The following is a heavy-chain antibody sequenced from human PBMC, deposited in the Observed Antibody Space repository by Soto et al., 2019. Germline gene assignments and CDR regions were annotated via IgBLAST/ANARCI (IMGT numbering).Heavy chain of an antibody. CDR3: ARRRDIVVVVAATPFDY. Sequence: QVQLQQWGAGLLKPSETLSLTCAVYGGSFSGYYWSWIRQPPGKGLEWIGEINHSGSTNYNPSLKSRVTRSVDTSKNQFSLKLISVTAADTAVYYCARRRDIVVVVAATPFDYWGQGTLVTVSS. D-gene: IGHD2-15*01. CDR2: INHSGST. CDR1: GGSFSGYY. V-gene: IGHV4-34*01. J-gene: IGHJ4*02.